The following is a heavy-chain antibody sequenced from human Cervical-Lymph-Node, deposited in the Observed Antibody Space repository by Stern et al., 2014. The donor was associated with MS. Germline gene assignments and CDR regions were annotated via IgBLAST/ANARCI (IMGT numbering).Heavy chain of an antibody. CDR3: ARHVQGFDY. Sequence: EVQLVESGAEVKKPGESLKISCKLSGYSFTIYYIAWVRQMPGKGLEWMGVIYPYYSDTTFRPSFQGQVPISAAKSITTAYLQWSSLRASDTAMYYCARHVQGFDYWGQGTLVTVSS. V-gene: IGHV5-51*06. CDR2: IYPYYSDT. J-gene: IGHJ4*02. CDR1: GYSFTIYY.